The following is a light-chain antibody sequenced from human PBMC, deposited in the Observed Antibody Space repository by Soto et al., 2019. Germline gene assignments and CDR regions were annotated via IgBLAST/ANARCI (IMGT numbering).Light chain of an antibody. CDR2: GVS. CDR1: SSDVGSYNL. V-gene: IGLV2-23*02. CDR3: CSYAGPTTFVI. Sequence: QSVLTQPASVSGSPGQSITISCTGTSSDVGSYNLVSWYQQYPGKAPKLMIFGVSERPSGVSNRFSGSKSGNTASLTISGLQAEDEADYYCCSYAGPTTFVIFGVGTKVTVL. J-gene: IGLJ2*01.